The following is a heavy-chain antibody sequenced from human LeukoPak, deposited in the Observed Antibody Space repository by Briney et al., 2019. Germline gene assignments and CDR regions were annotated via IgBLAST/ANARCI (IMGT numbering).Heavy chain of an antibody. D-gene: IGHD3-22*01. V-gene: IGHV3-23*01. Sequence: GGSLRLSCAASGFTFSSYVMSWVRQAPGKGLEWVSAVSGSGSSTYYADSVKGRFTISRDTPKNTVYLQVNSLRAEDTAVYYCARHYYDISGYYYPFDYWGQGTLVTVSS. CDR2: VSGSGSST. J-gene: IGHJ4*02. CDR3: ARHYYDISGYYYPFDY. CDR1: GFTFSSYV.